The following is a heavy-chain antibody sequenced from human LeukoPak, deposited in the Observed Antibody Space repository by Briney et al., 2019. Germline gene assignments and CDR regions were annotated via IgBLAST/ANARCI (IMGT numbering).Heavy chain of an antibody. CDR2: INHRGST. V-gene: IGHV4-34*01. Sequence: SETLSLTCAVYGGSFSGYYWSWIRQPPGKGLEWIGEINHRGSTNYNPSLKSRVTISVDTSKNQFSLKLSSVTAADTAVYYCARGRIVGAPRSRFDPWGQGTLVTVSS. CDR3: ARGRIVGAPRSRFDP. CDR1: GGSFSGYY. D-gene: IGHD1-26*01. J-gene: IGHJ5*02.